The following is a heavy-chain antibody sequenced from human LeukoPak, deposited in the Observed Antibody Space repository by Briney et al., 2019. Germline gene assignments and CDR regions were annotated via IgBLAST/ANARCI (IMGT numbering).Heavy chain of an antibody. CDR1: GFIVGSSY. Sequence: GGSLRLSCAASGFIVGSSYISWVRQAPGKGLDWVSVIYNDGTTYYAYSVKGRFTISRDNSKNTLYLQMNSLRAEDTAVYYCAKVHSGSYPENYWGQGTLVTVSS. J-gene: IGHJ4*02. D-gene: IGHD1-26*01. CDR2: IYNDGTT. CDR3: AKVHSGSYPENY. V-gene: IGHV3-53*01.